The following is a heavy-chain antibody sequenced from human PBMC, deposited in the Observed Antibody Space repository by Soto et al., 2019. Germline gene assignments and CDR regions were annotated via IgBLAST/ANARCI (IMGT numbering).Heavy chain of an antibody. D-gene: IGHD1-26*01. V-gene: IGHV4-30-2*01. Sequence: SETLSLTCTVSGASITYGGYSWSWIRQTPGKGLEWIGYINHLETTFYNPSFESRLTLSIDRAKNQFSLNLNSMSAADRAVYFCARGGGSDSFGYWGQGILVTVSS. CDR1: GASITYGGYS. J-gene: IGHJ4*02. CDR3: ARGGGSDSFGY. CDR2: INHLETT.